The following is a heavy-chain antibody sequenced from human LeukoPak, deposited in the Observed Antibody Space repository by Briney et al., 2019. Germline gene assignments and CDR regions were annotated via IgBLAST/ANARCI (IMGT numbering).Heavy chain of an antibody. CDR2: IYYSGST. CDR1: GVSVSSGSYY. V-gene: IGHV4-61*01. J-gene: IGHJ4*02. CDR3: ARVPPGDTLTGYSYYFDY. Sequence: SETLSLTCTVSGVSVSSGSYYWSWIRQPPGKGLEWIGYIYYSGSTNYNPSLKSRVTISVDTSKNQFSLKLSSVTAADTAVYYCARVPPGDTLTGYSYYFDYWGQGTLVTVSS. D-gene: IGHD3-9*01.